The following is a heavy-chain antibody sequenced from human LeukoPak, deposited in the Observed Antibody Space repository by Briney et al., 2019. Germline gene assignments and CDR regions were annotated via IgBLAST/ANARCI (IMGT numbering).Heavy chain of an antibody. CDR2: IWYDGSNK. J-gene: IGHJ4*02. CDR1: GFTFSSYG. Sequence: GGSLRPSCAASGFTFSSYGMHWVRQAPGKGLEWVAVIWYDGSNKYYADSVKGRFTISRDNSKNTLYLQMNSLRAEDTAVYYCARDLWGSSSSSGFDYWGQGTLVTVSS. CDR3: ARDLWGSSSSSGFDY. D-gene: IGHD6-6*01. V-gene: IGHV3-33*01.